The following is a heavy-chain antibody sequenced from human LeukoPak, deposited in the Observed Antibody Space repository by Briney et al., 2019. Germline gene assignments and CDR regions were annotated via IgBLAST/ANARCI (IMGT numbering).Heavy chain of an antibody. V-gene: IGHV4-39*01. CDR1: GGSISSGSYH. Sequence: TTSETLSLTCTVSGGSISSGSYHWGWIRQPPGMGLEWIGNIYSGTTYYNPSLKSRVTISVDTSKNQFFLKLSSVTAADTAVYYCVSSREYYTMDVWGQGTTVTVSS. CDR3: VSSREYYTMDV. CDR2: IYSGTT. J-gene: IGHJ6*02.